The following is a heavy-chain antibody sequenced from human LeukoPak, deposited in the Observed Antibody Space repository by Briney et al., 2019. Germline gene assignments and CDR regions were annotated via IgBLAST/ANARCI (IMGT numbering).Heavy chain of an antibody. CDR1: GFTFSSYS. V-gene: IGHV3-21*01. Sequence: GGSLRLSCAASGFTFSSYSMNWVRQAPGKGLEWVSSISSSSSYIYYADSVKGRFTISRDNAKNSLYLQMNSMRAEDTAVYYCARDWQYCGGDCYSIDAFDIWGQGTMVTVSS. D-gene: IGHD2-21*02. CDR3: ARDWQYCGGDCYSIDAFDI. J-gene: IGHJ3*02. CDR2: ISSSSSYI.